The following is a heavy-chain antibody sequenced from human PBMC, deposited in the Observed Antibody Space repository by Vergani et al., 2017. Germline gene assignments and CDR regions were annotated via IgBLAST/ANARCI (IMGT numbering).Heavy chain of an antibody. CDR1: GGTFSSYA. CDR3: AGGGPPRGITGTTGAFDI. CDR2: IIPIFGTA. D-gene: IGHD1-7*01. Sequence: QVQLVQSGAEVKKPGSSVKVSCKASGGTFSSYAISWVRQAPGQGLEWMGGIIPIFGTANYAQKFQGRVTITADESTSTAYMELSSLRSEDTAVYYCAGGGPPRGITGTTGAFDIWGQGTMVTVSS. J-gene: IGHJ3*02. V-gene: IGHV1-69*01.